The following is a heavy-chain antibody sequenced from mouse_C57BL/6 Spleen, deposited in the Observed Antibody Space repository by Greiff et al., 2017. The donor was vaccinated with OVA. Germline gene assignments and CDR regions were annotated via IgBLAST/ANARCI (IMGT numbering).Heavy chain of an antibody. D-gene: IGHD1-1*01. J-gene: IGHJ2*01. CDR3: ARWDYYYGLRDYFDY. V-gene: IGHV1-47*01. CDR1: GYTFTTYP. Sequence: VQLQQSGAELVKPGASVKMSCKASGYTFTTYPIEWMKQNHGKSLEWIGNFHPYNDDTKYNEKFKGKATLTVDKPSSTAYMQLSSLTSEDSAVYYCARWDYYYGLRDYFDYWGQGTTLTVSS. CDR2: FHPYNDDT.